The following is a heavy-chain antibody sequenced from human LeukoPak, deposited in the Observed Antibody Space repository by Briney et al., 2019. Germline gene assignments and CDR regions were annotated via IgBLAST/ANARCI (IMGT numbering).Heavy chain of an antibody. CDR1: GHTFTGYY. CDR2: INPNSGGT. V-gene: IGHV1-2*02. CDR3: ARDPYYDFWSGQTDY. J-gene: IGHJ4*02. Sequence: GASMKVSCKASGHTFTGYYMHWVRQAPGQGLEWMGWINPNSGGTNYAQKFQGRVTMTRDTSISTAYMELSRLRSDDTAVYYCARDPYYDFWSGQTDYWGQGTLVTVSS. D-gene: IGHD3-3*01.